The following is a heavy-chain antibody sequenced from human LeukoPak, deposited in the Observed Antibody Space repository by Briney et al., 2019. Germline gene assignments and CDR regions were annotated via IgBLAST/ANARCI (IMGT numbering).Heavy chain of an antibody. V-gene: IGHV4-59*01. D-gene: IGHD1-26*01. Sequence: SETLSLTCTVSGGSISSYYWSWIRQPPGKGLEWIGYIYYSGSTNYNPSLKSRVTISVDTSKNQFSLKLSSVTAADTAVYYCARGGGELFDYCGQGTLVTVSS. CDR3: ARGGGELFDY. J-gene: IGHJ4*02. CDR1: GGSISSYY. CDR2: IYYSGST.